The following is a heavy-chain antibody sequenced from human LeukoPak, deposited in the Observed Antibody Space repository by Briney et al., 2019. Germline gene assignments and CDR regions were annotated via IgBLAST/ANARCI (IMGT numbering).Heavy chain of an antibody. CDR3: ARVTYDSSGYMWYYFDY. CDR1: GGTFSIYA. V-gene: IGHV1-69*13. Sequence: SVKVSCKASGGTFSIYAISWVRQAPGQGLEWMGGIIPIFGTANYAQKFQGRVTITADESTSTAYMELSSLRSEDTAVYYCARVTYDSSGYMWYYFDYWGQGTLVTVSS. J-gene: IGHJ4*02. D-gene: IGHD3-22*01. CDR2: IIPIFGTA.